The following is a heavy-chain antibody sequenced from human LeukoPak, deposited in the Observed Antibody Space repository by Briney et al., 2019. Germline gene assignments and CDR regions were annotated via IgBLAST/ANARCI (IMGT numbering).Heavy chain of an antibody. CDR2: INYSGSS. J-gene: IGHJ4*02. V-gene: IGHV4-59*01. CDR3: ARAVHYSGTSDQYTRGWYYFDF. Sequence: SETLSLTCTVSGGSISSYYWSWIRQPPGKGLEWIGNINYSGSSNSNPSLKSRATISVDMSRKHFFLDLISVTAADTAVYYCARAVHYSGTSDQYTRGWYYFDFWGQGTRVTVSS. D-gene: IGHD3-10*01. CDR1: GGSISSYY.